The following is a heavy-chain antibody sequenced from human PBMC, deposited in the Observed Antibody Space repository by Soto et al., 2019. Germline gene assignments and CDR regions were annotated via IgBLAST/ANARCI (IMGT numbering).Heavy chain of an antibody. V-gene: IGHV3-23*01. CDR3: AKDAAYSSSCVYGVY. D-gene: IGHD6-6*01. CDR1: GFTFSSCA. J-gene: IGHJ4*02. CDR2: ISGSGGST. Sequence: GGTLRLSCAASGFTFSSCAMSWGRQAPGKGLEWVSVISGSGGSTYYADSVKGRFTISRENSKNKLYLQMNSLRAEATAVYYCAKDAAYSSSCVYGVYWGQGTRVTVS.